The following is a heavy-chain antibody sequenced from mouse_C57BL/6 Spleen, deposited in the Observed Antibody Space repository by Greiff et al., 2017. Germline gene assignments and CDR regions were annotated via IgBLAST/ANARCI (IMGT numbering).Heavy chain of an antibody. D-gene: IGHD3-2*02. Sequence: QVQLQQPGAELVKPGASVKLSCKASGYTFTSYWITWVKQRPGQGLEWIGDIYPGSGSTNYNEKFKSKATLTVDTSSSTAYMQLSSLTSEDSAVYYCARWRGSGYDFADWGQGTLVTVAA. CDR2: IYPGSGST. CDR1: GYTFTSYW. V-gene: IGHV1-55*01. J-gene: IGHJ3*01. CDR3: ARWRGSGYDFAD.